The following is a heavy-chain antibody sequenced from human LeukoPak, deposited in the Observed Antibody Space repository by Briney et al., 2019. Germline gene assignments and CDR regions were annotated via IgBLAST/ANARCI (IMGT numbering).Heavy chain of an antibody. Sequence: GGSLRLSCAASGFTFSSYAMSWVRQAPGKGLEWVSAISSSGDPTYYADSVKGQFTISRDNSRNSLYLQMNTLRAEDTAVYYCARERYSSSSSYFDYWGQGTLVTVSS. J-gene: IGHJ4*02. CDR3: ARERYSSSSSYFDY. D-gene: IGHD6-6*01. V-gene: IGHV3-23*01. CDR2: ISSSGDPT. CDR1: GFTFSSYA.